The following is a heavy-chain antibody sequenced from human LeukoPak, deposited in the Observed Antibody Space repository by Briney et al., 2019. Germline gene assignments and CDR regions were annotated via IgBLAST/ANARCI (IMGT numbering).Heavy chain of an antibody. D-gene: IGHD2-21*02. V-gene: IGHV3-33*06. J-gene: IGHJ4*02. CDR1: GLTFSSYG. Sequence: QPGRSLRLSCAASGLTFSSYGMQWVRQAAGKVLEWEAAIWYEGSNKNYADSVKGRFTISRDNSRTTLYLKMNSRGAEETAVYYCAKSTLAYCGGDCPLGDYWGQGTLVTASS. CDR2: IWYEGSNK. CDR3: AKSTLAYCGGDCPLGDY.